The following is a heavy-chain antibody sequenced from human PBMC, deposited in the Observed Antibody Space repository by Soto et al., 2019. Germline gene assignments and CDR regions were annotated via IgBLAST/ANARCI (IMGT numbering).Heavy chain of an antibody. J-gene: IGHJ6*03. V-gene: IGHV3-48*01. D-gene: IGHD5-18*01. Sequence: PGGSLRLSCSASGFTFSSYSMNWVRQAPGKGLEWVSYISSSSSTIYYADSVKGRFTISRDNAKNSLYLQMNSLRAEDTAVYYCARERGSYGYNYYYYMDVWGKGTTVTVSS. CDR2: ISSSSSTI. CDR1: GFTFSSYS. CDR3: ARERGSYGYNYYYYMDV.